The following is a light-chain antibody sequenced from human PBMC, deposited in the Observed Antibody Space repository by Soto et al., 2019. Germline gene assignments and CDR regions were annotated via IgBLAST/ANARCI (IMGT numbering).Light chain of an antibody. CDR1: SSDVGGYNY. V-gene: IGLV2-8*01. Sequence: LTQPPSASGSPGQPVTISCTGTSSDVGGYNYVSWHQQHPGKAPKLMIYGVTKRPSGVPDRFSGSKSGNTASLTVSGLQAEDEAYYYCSSYAGSNNYVFXTGTKV. J-gene: IGLJ1*01. CDR2: GVT. CDR3: SSYAGSNNYV.